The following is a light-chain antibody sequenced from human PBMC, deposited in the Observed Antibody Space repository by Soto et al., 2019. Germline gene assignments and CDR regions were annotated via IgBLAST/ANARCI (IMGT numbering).Light chain of an antibody. CDR3: QSHDHTVSAWV. CDR1: SSDIGAGYN. V-gene: IGLV1-40*01. Sequence: QSVLTQPPSVSGAPGQRVTISCSGSSSDIGAGYNVHWYQQFPGTVPKLLIYDNSQRPSGVPDRFSGSKSGTSASLAVTGLQAEDEAYYYCQSHDHTVSAWVFGGGTKLTVL. J-gene: IGLJ3*02. CDR2: DNS.